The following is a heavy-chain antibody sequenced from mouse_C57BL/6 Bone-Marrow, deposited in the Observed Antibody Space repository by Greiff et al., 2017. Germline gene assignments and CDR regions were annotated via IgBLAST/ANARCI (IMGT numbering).Heavy chain of an antibody. Sequence: VKLMESGPELVKPGASVKISCKASGYAFSSSWMNWVKQRPGKGLEWIGRIYPGDGDTNYNGKFKGKATLTADKSSSTAYMQLSSLTSEDSAVXFCASSSWLLRSFDAWGSGTTLTVSS. CDR1: GYAFSSSW. CDR2: IYPGDGDT. V-gene: IGHV1-82*01. CDR3: ASSSWLLRSFDA. J-gene: IGHJ1*01. D-gene: IGHD2-3*01.